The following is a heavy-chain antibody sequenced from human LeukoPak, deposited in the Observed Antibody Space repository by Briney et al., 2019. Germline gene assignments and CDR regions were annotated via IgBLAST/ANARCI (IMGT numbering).Heavy chain of an antibody. J-gene: IGHJ4*02. D-gene: IGHD3-22*01. CDR1: GYTLTELS. Sequence: ASVKVSCKVSGYTLTELSMHWVRQAPGKGLEWMGGFDPEDGETIYAKKLQGRVTMTEDTSTDTAYMELSSLRSEDTAVYYCATARPNSYYDRSGYYQPFDYWGQGTLVTVSS. CDR3: ATARPNSYYDRSGYYQPFDY. V-gene: IGHV1-24*01. CDR2: FDPEDGET.